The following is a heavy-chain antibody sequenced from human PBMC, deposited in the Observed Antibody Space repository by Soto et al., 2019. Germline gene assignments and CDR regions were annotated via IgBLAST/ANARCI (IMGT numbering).Heavy chain of an antibody. CDR3: VKDGGYCSSATCYSPRNHYFDA. V-gene: IGHV3-7*03. CDR2: IKFDGSEK. D-gene: IGHD2-2*01. Sequence: GGSLRLSCAASGFDFSFYLMSGVRQAPGKGPEWVANIKFDGSEKQYVDSVKGRFTISRDNARNSVFLQMNSLRAGDTAVYYCVKDGGYCSSATCYSPRNHYFDAWGQGTLVTVSS. J-gene: IGHJ5*02. CDR1: GFDFSFYL.